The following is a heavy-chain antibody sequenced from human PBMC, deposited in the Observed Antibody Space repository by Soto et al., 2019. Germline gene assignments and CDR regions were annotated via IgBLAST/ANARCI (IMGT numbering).Heavy chain of an antibody. CDR2: IYWDDDK. CDR1: GFSLSTSGVG. Sequence: QITLKESGPTLVKPTQTLTLTCTFSGFSLSTSGVGVGWIRQPPGKALEWLALIYWDDDKRYSPSLKSRLTITKDTSKNQVVLTMTNMDPVYTATYYCAHINRYCSGGRCSPYFFDFWGQGTLVTVSS. V-gene: IGHV2-5*02. CDR3: AHINRYCSGGRCSPYFFDF. J-gene: IGHJ4*02. D-gene: IGHD2-15*01.